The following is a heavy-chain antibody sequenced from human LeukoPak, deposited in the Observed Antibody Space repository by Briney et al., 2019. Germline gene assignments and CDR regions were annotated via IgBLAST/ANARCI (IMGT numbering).Heavy chain of an antibody. CDR1: GYNFPNYW. V-gene: IGHV5-51*01. Sequence: GESLQISCKGSGYNFPNYWIGWVRQLPGKGLEWMGIIYPRASDTIYSPSFQGHVVISVDKSINTAYLQLSSLKVSDSAMYFCTRRGFDLWGQGTLVTVSS. CDR2: IYPRASDT. J-gene: IGHJ4*02. CDR3: TRRGFDL.